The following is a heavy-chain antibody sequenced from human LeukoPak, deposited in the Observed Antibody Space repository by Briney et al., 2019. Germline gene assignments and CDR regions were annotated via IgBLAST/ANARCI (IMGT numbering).Heavy chain of an antibody. J-gene: IGHJ4*02. D-gene: IGHD6-19*01. Sequence: PSETLSLTCAVYGGSFSGYYWSWIRQPPGEGLEWIGEINHSGSTNYNPSLKSRVTISVDTSKNQFSLKLSSVTAADTAVYYCARFVAGSQISYYFDYWGRGTLVTVSS. CDR3: ARFVAGSQISYYFDY. CDR1: GGSFSGYY. V-gene: IGHV4-34*01. CDR2: INHSGST.